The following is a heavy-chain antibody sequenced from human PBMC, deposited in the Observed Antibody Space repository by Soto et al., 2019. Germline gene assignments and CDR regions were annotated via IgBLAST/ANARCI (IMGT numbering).Heavy chain of an antibody. V-gene: IGHV1-69*12. CDR3: ARHLPSAGYYYGMDV. D-gene: IGHD2-2*01. J-gene: IGHJ6*02. CDR1: GGTFSSYA. CDR2: IIPIFGTA. Sequence: QVQLVQSGAEVKKPGSSVKVSCKASGGTFSSYAISWVRQAPGQGLEWMGGIIPIFGTANYAQKFQGRVTITADESTTTASMQLSSLRSQATAVYYCARHLPSAGYYYGMDVWGQATTVTVSS.